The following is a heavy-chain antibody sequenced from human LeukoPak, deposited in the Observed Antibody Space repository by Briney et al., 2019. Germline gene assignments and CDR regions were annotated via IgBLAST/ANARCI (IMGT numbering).Heavy chain of an antibody. Sequence: NPGGSLRLSCAASGFTFSSYGISWVRQAPGQGLEWMGWISAYNGNTNYAQKLQGRVTMTTDTSTSTAYMELRSLRSDDTAVYYCARGPYYYDSSGYLTFDYWGQGTLVTVSS. CDR1: GFTFSSYG. V-gene: IGHV1-18*01. CDR2: ISAYNGNT. D-gene: IGHD3-22*01. J-gene: IGHJ4*02. CDR3: ARGPYYYDSSGYLTFDY.